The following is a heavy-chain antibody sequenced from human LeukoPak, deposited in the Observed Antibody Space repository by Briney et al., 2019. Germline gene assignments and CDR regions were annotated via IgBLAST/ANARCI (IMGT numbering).Heavy chain of an antibody. D-gene: IGHD3-10*01. J-gene: IGHJ4*02. CDR2: ISSSSSTI. CDR1: GFTFSSYS. Sequence: GGSLRLSCAASGFTFSSYSMNWVRQAPGKGLEWVSYISSSSSTIYYADSVKGRFTISRDNAKNSLYLQVNSLRDEDTAVYYCARDGSGSYDEYYFDYWGQGTLVTVSS. CDR3: ARDGSGSYDEYYFDY. V-gene: IGHV3-48*02.